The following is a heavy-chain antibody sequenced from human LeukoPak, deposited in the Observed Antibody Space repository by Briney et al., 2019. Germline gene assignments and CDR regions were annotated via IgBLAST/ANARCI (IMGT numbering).Heavy chain of an antibody. D-gene: IGHD3-10*01. Sequence: ASVKVSRKASGYTFTSYGISWVRQAPGQGLEWMGWISAYNGNTNYAQKLQGRVTMTTDTSTSTAYMELRRLRSDDTAVYYCARETYYYGSGSIKFFDYWGQGTLVTVSS. CDR3: ARETYYYGSGSIKFFDY. V-gene: IGHV1-18*01. CDR2: ISAYNGNT. CDR1: GYTFTSYG. J-gene: IGHJ4*02.